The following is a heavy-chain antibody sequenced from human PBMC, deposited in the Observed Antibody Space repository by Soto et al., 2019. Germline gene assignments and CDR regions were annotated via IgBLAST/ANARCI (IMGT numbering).Heavy chain of an antibody. CDR2: MNPNSSNT. CDR3: ARRLSTRNFYYYMDV. V-gene: IGHV1-8*01. Sequence: QVQLVQSGAEVKKPGASVKVSCKASGYNFTTYDINWVRQATGQGLEWMGWMNPNSSNTGSTQKFQGRVTMTRDTSISTAYMELSSLTSEDTAVYYCARRLSTRNFYYYMDVWGKGTTVTVSS. J-gene: IGHJ6*03. CDR1: GYNFTTYD. D-gene: IGHD3-10*01.